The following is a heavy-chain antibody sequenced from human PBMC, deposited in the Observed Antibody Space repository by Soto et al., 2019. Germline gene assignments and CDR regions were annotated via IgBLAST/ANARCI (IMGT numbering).Heavy chain of an antibody. V-gene: IGHV3-9*01. CDR3: AKDMGLRLGELSSVDY. J-gene: IGHJ4*02. D-gene: IGHD3-16*02. CDR2: ISWNSGSI. Sequence: GGSLRLSCAASGFTFDDYAMHWVRQAPGKGLEWVSGISWNSGSIGYADSVKGRFTISRDNAKNSLYLQMNSLRAEDTALYYCAKDMGLRLGELSSVDYWGQGTLVTVSS. CDR1: GFTFDDYA.